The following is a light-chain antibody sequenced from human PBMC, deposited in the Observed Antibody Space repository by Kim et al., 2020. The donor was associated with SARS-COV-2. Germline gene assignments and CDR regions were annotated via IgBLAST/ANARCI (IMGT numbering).Light chain of an antibody. J-gene: IGKJ3*01. Sequence: LSLSPGERATLSCRASQSVSSSYLAWYQQKPGQAPRLLIYGASSRATGIPDRFSGSGSGTDFTLTISRLEPQDFAVYYCQQYGSYFGPGTKVDIK. CDR2: GAS. CDR1: QSVSSSY. CDR3: QQYGSY. V-gene: IGKV3-20*01.